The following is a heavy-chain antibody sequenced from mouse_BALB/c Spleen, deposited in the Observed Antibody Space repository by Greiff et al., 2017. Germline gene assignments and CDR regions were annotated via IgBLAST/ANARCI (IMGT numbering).Heavy chain of an antibody. V-gene: IGHV1-69*02. Sequence: VQLQQSGAELVRPGASVKLSCKASGYTFTSYWINWVKQRPGQGLEWIGNIYPSDSYTNYNQKFKDKATLTVDKSSSTAYMQLSSPTSEDSAVYYCTRSPPLYYAMDYWGQGTSVTVSS. CDR1: GYTFTSYW. CDR3: TRSPPLYYAMDY. CDR2: IYPSDSYT. J-gene: IGHJ4*01.